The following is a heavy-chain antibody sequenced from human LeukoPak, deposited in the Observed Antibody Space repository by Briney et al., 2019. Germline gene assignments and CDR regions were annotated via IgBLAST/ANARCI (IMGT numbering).Heavy chain of an antibody. Sequence: GASVKVSCKTSGYNFTAYYIHWVRQAPGQGLEWMGWINPNSGDTNYAQKFQGRVTMTRDTSINTAYMDLSRLRFDDTAVYYCARLLLVSNYWGQGTLVTVSS. CDR1: GYNFTAYY. CDR2: INPNSGDT. D-gene: IGHD5-24*01. CDR3: ARLLLVSNY. J-gene: IGHJ4*02. V-gene: IGHV1-2*02.